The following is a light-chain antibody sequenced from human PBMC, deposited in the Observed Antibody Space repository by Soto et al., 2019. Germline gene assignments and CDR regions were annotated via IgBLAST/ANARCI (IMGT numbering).Light chain of an antibody. CDR2: DVS. V-gene: IGLV2-14*01. CDR3: SSYTSSSTLL. CDR1: SSDVGGYNY. Sequence: QSALTQPASVSGSPGQSITISCTGTSSDVGGYNYVSWYQQHPGKAPKLMIYDVSNRASGVSNRFSGSKSGNTASLTISGLQDEDEADYYGSSYTSSSTLLFGGGTKVPVL. J-gene: IGLJ2*01.